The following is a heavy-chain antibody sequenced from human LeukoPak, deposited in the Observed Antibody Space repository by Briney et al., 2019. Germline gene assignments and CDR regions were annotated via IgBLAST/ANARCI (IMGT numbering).Heavy chain of an antibody. CDR2: IYYTGST. Sequence: PSETLSLTCTVSGGSVSGGSYCWSRIRQPPGKELEWVGYIYYTGSTNYNPSLKSRVTISIDTSKNQFSLKLTSVTAADTAVYYCARIIPNYDFWSSPYVEYWGRGTLVTVSS. CDR3: ARIIPNYDFWSSPYVEY. J-gene: IGHJ4*02. D-gene: IGHD3-3*01. V-gene: IGHV4-61*01. CDR1: GGSVSGGSYC.